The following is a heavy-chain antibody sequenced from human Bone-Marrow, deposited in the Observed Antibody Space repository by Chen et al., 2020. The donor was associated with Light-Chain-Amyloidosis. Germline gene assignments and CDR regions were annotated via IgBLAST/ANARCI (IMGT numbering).Heavy chain of an antibody. Sequence: EVQLEQSGPEVKKPGESLKISCKGSGYPFPNYWIGWVGQMPGKGLEWMGGVYPDDSYARYSPSCRGQVTISADKSITTAYLQWRSLKASDTAMYYCARRRDGYNFDYWGQGTLVTVSS. CDR2: VYPDDSYA. CDR1: GYPFPNYW. CDR3: ARRRDGYNFDY. V-gene: IGHV5-51*01. D-gene: IGHD5-12*01. J-gene: IGHJ4*02.